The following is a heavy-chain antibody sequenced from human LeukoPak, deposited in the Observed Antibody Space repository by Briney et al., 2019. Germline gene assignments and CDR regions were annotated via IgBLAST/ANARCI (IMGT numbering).Heavy chain of an antibody. V-gene: IGHV4-34*01. CDR3: ARRTGTAGLFDY. CDR1: GGSFSGYY. Sequence: PSETLSLTCAVYGGSFSGYYWSWIRQPPGKGLEWIGEINHSGRTNYNPSLKSRVTISGDTSKNQFSLKLSSVTAADTAVYYCARRTGTAGLFDYWGQGTLVTVSS. CDR2: INHSGRT. D-gene: IGHD1-1*01. J-gene: IGHJ4*02.